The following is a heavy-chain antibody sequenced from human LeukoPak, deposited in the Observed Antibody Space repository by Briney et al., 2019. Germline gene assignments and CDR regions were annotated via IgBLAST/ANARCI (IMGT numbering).Heavy chain of an antibody. CDR1: GYTFTGYC. J-gene: IGHJ4*02. Sequence: GASVKVSCKASGYTFTGYCMHWVRQAPGQGLEWMGWINPNSGGTNYAQKFQGRVTMTRDTSISTAYMELSRLRSDDTAVYYCARNLSDGSVYSLKTPFAYWGRGTLVTASS. D-gene: IGHD3-22*01. CDR2: INPNSGGT. CDR3: ARNLSDGSVYSLKTPFAY. V-gene: IGHV1-2*02.